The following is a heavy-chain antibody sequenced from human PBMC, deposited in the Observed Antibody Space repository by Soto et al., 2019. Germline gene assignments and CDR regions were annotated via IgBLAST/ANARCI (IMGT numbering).Heavy chain of an antibody. Sequence: HPGGSLRLSCAASGFTFSNYDINWVRQAPGKGPEWISHISSSGGIIYYADSVKGRFTISRDNAKNSLYLQMNSLRGEDTAVYYCAREGSVSSSDYYAYYYGMDVWGQGTTVTVSS. CDR3: AREGSVSSSDYYAYYYGMDV. J-gene: IGHJ6*02. D-gene: IGHD3-10*01. CDR1: GFTFSNYD. CDR2: ISSSGGII. V-gene: IGHV3-48*03.